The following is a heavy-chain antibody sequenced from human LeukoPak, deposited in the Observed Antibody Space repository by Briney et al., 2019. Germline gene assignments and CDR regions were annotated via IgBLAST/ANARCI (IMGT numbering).Heavy chain of an antibody. CDR1: GFSLSTSGVG. Sequence: SGPTLINPTQTLTLTCTFSGFSLSTSGVGVGWIRQPPGKALEWLALIYWNDDKRYSPSLKSRLTITKATSKNQVVLTMTNMDPVDTATYYCAHHAASTLDYYDSSGYYSDYWGQGTLVTVSS. CDR2: IYWNDDK. J-gene: IGHJ4*02. V-gene: IGHV2-5*01. D-gene: IGHD3-22*01. CDR3: AHHAASTLDYYDSSGYYSDY.